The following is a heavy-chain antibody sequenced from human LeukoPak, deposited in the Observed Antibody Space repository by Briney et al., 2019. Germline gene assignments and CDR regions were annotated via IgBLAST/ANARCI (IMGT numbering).Heavy chain of an antibody. J-gene: IGHJ4*02. V-gene: IGHV4-39*01. CDR2: IYYSGST. Sequence: SETLSLTCTVSGGSISSGGYYWSWIRQPPGKGLEWIGSIYYSGSTYYNPSLKSRVTISVDTSKNQLSLKLSSVTAADTAVYYCARQGESITGTTDYWGQGTLVTVSS. D-gene: IGHD1-7*01. CDR1: GGSISSGGYY. CDR3: ARQGESITGTTDY.